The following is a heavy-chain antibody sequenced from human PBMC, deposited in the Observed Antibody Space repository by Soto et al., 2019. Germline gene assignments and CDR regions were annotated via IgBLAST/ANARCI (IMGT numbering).Heavy chain of an antibody. CDR1: GFTFSNAW. V-gene: IGHV3-15*01. J-gene: IGHJ4*02. CDR3: NTDLRGEQWLVLWY. CDR2: IKSKTDGGTT. Sequence: PGVSLRLSCAASGFTFSNAWMSWVRQAPGKGLEWVGRIKSKTDGGTTDYAAPVKGRFTISRDDSKNTLYLQMNSLKTEDTAVYYCNTDLRGEQWLVLWYWGQGTLVTVS. D-gene: IGHD6-19*01.